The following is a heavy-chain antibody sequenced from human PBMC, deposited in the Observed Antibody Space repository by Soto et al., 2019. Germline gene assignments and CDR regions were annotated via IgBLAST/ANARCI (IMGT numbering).Heavy chain of an antibody. J-gene: IGHJ4*02. V-gene: IGHV4-30-2*01. D-gene: IGHD4-17*01. CDR1: GGSISSGGYS. CDR2: MYHSGST. Sequence: PSETLSLTCTVSGGSISSGGYSWSWIRQPPGKGLEWIGYMYHSGSTYYNPSLKSRVTISIDRSKNQFSLKLSSVTAEDTAVYYCARGLSYGDYEGYWGQGTLVTVSS. CDR3: ARGLSYGDYEGY.